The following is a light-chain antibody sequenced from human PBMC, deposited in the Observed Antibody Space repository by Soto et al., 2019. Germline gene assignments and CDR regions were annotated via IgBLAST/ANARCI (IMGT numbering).Light chain of an antibody. CDR2: AAS. CDR1: EDISSY. Sequence: IQLTQSPSSLSASVGDRVTFTCRASEDISSYLVWYQQKPGAAPKLLIYAASALHSGVPSRFSGSGSGTDFTLTISSLHPEDFAVYFCQQFKNYPSTCGQGTRLQIK. J-gene: IGKJ5*01. CDR3: QQFKNYPST. V-gene: IGKV1-9*01.